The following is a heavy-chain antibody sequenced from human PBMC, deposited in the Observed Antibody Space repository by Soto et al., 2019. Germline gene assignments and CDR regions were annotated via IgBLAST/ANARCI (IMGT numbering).Heavy chain of an antibody. J-gene: IGHJ4*02. Sequence: EVLLVESGGGVVQPGGSLKLSCAASGFVFKDSSIHWVRQASGKGLEWVGRIRDRAYNYATAYTASVKGRFTVSRDESNNTANLQMDSLKTEDTAIYYCNRLISAAQDYWGQGTLVTVSS. D-gene: IGHD3-10*01. V-gene: IGHV3-73*01. CDR2: IRDRAYNYAT. CDR3: NRLISAAQDY. CDR1: GFVFKDSS.